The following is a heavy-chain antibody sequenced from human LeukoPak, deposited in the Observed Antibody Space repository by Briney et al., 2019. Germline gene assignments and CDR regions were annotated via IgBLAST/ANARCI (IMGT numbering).Heavy chain of an antibody. Sequence: GGSLRLSCAASGFTFSDYWMHWVRRAPGKGLEWVANIKGDETEKYYVDSVKGRFTISRDNAKNSVFLQMNSLRVEDTAIYYCAKDLALGGGSVFDYWGQGTLVTVSS. D-gene: IGHD3-10*01. CDR2: IKGDETEK. V-gene: IGHV3-7*03. CDR1: GFTFSDYW. J-gene: IGHJ4*02. CDR3: AKDLALGGGSVFDY.